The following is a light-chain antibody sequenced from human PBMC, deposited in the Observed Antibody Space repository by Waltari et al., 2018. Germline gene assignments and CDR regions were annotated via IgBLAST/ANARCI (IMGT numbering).Light chain of an antibody. CDR2: DAS. CDR1: QNIGTY. Sequence: EIVLTQSPATLSLSPGERATLSCRASQNIGTYLSWYQQKPGQAPRLLMYDASHRASGTPVRISGSASGTDFTLAISSLGPEDFAVDSCQHRSARPMYTFGQGTKLEIK. J-gene: IGKJ2*01. CDR3: QHRSARPMYT. V-gene: IGKV3-11*01.